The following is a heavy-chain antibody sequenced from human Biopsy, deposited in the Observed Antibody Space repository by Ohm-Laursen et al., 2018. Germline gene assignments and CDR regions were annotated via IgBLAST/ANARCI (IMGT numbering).Heavy chain of an antibody. Sequence: RSLRLSCTASGFTFTSYAMHWVRQAPGKGLEWVAAIWYDESNKNYADSVKGRFTISRDNSKNTLYLQMNSLRGEDTAVYYCAKCMTGGSNYYFHHCGQGTLVTVSS. V-gene: IGHV3-33*06. CDR1: GFTFTSYA. CDR2: IWYDESNK. CDR3: AKCMTGGSNYYFHH. J-gene: IGHJ4*02. D-gene: IGHD2-8*01.